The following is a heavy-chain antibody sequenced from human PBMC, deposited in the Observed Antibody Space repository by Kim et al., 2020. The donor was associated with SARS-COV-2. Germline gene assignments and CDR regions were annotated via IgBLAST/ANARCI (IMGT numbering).Heavy chain of an antibody. D-gene: IGHD3-10*01. CDR2: IGNDGITI. J-gene: IGHJ3*02. V-gene: IGHV3-48*03. CDR1: GFTFSSFE. CDR3: AREVAGSGPAFDI. Sequence: GGSLRLSCAASGFTFSSFEMNWVRQAPGKGLEWVSYIGNDGITIYNLDSVRDRFRISRDNAENSLYLQMNNLRVDDTAIYYCAREVAGSGPAFDIWGQG.